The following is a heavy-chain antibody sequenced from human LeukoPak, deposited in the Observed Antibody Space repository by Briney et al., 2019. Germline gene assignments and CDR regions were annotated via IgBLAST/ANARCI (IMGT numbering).Heavy chain of an antibody. Sequence: RASVKVSCKASGYTFTGYYMHWVRQAPGQGREWMGWINPNSGGTNYAQKFQGRVTMTRDTSISTAYMELSRLRSDDTAVYYCARARKPRYYYENRSPKHPNDAFDIWGQGTMVTVSS. CDR1: GYTFTGYY. J-gene: IGHJ3*02. D-gene: IGHD3-22*01. CDR3: ARARKPRYYYENRSPKHPNDAFDI. CDR2: INPNSGGT. V-gene: IGHV1-2*02.